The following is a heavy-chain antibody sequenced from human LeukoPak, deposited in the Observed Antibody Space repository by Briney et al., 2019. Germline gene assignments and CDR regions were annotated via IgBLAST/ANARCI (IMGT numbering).Heavy chain of an antibody. J-gene: IGHJ4*02. CDR3: AKDLSGIVGATNY. V-gene: IGHV3-23*01. Sequence: GGSLRLSCAASGFTFSSYAMSWVRQAPXXGLEWVSAISGSGGSTYYADSVKGRFTISRDNSKNTLYLQMNSLRAEDTAVYYCAKDLSGIVGATNYWGQGTLVTVSS. CDR1: GFTFSSYA. D-gene: IGHD1-26*01. CDR2: ISGSGGST.